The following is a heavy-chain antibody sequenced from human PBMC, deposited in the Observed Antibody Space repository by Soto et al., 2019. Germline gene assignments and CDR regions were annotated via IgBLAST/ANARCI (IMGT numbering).Heavy chain of an antibody. V-gene: IGHV4-4*02. CDR1: GGSISTNNW. CDR2: VYHSGST. D-gene: IGHD2-2*01. Sequence: QVQLQESGPGLVNASGTLSLTCGVSGGSISTNNWWSWVRQPPGQGLEWIAEVYHSGSTNYNPSLKSRLTISVAKSKNPFSLRLTSVTAADSAVYYCARAKLCNTLSCPHSFDTWGQGTLVTVSS. J-gene: IGHJ4*02. CDR3: ARAKLCNTLSCPHSFDT.